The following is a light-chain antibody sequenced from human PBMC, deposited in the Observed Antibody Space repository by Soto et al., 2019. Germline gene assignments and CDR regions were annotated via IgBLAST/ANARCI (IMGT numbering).Light chain of an antibody. CDR1: TSDVGGYRY. J-gene: IGLJ2*01. Sequence: QSVLTQPASVSGSPGQSITISCTGTTSDVGGYRYVSWYQQHPGKAPELMIYEVSNRPSGVSTRFSGSKSGNTASLTISGLRAEDEADYYCSSYTSSSRVVFGGGTKVTVL. CDR3: SSYTSSSRVV. V-gene: IGLV2-14*03. CDR2: EVS.